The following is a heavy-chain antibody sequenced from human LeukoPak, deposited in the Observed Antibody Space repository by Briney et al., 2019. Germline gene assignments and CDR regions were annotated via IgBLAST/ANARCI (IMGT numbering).Heavy chain of an antibody. J-gene: IGHJ3*02. Sequence: PPESLSLTRTVPGASLSFYYWSCIRQPPRKGLEWIGYIYYSGSTNYNPSLKSRVTMSIDTSKNQFSLNLNSVTAADTAVYYCALDSSGWSDGSFDIWGHGTMVTVSS. CDR2: IYYSGST. D-gene: IGHD6-13*01. CDR3: ALDSSGWSDGSFDI. V-gene: IGHV4-59*01. CDR1: GASLSFYY.